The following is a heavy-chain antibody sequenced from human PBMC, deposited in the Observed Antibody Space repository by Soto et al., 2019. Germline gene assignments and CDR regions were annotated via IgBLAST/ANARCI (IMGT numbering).Heavy chain of an antibody. CDR2: IYYSGST. J-gene: IGHJ4*02. Sequence: SETLSLTCTVSGGSISSSSYYWGWIRQPPGKGREWIGSIYYSGSTYYNPSLKSRVTISVDTSKNQFSLKLSSVTAADTAVYYCARNLGWDRFDYWGQGTLVTVSS. D-gene: IGHD6-19*01. CDR3: ARNLGWDRFDY. CDR1: GGSISSSSYY. V-gene: IGHV4-39*01.